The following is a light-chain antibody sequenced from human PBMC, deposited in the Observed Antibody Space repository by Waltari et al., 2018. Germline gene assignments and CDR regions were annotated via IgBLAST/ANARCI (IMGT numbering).Light chain of an antibody. Sequence: PPPPRDSQSVSSSLAWYQQKPGQAPRLLIYDASNRATGVPARFSGSGSGTDFTLTISSLEPEDFAVYYCQQRSNWLGTFGQGTKVEIK. CDR2: DAS. V-gene: IGKV3-11*01. CDR1: QSVSSS. J-gene: IGKJ1*01. CDR3: QQRSNWLGT.